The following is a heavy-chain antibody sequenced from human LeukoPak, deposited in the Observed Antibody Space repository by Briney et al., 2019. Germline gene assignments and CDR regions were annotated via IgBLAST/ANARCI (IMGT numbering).Heavy chain of an antibody. D-gene: IGHD6-19*01. CDR3: AKNLAGYSSGWYSDY. J-gene: IGHJ4*02. V-gene: IGHV3-30*18. CDR2: ISYDGSNK. CDR1: GFTFSSYG. Sequence: GGSLRLSCADSGFTFSSYGMHWVRQAPGKGLEWVAVISYDGSNKYYADSVKGRFTISRDNSKNTLNLQMNSLRAEDTAVYYCAKNLAGYSSGWYSDYWGQGTLVTVSS.